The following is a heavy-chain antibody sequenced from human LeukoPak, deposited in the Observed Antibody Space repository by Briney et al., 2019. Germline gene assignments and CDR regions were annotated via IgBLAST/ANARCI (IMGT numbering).Heavy chain of an antibody. D-gene: IGHD6-19*01. CDR1: GFTFSSYA. J-gene: IGHJ4*02. Sequence: GGSLRLSCAASGFTFSSYAMSWVRQAPGKGLEWVSTISGSGSGGSTYYADSVKGRFTISRDNSKDTLYLQMNSLRAEDTAVNYCAKLLAVTNSYYFNYWGQGTLVTVSS. CDR3: AKLLAVTNSYYFNY. CDR2: ISGSGSGGST. V-gene: IGHV3-23*01.